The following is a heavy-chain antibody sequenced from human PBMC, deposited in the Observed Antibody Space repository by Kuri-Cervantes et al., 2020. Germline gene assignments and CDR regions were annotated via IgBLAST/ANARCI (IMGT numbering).Heavy chain of an antibody. J-gene: IGHJ4*02. D-gene: IGHD4-17*01. V-gene: IGHV4-61*08. Sequence: SETLSLTCTVSGGSISSGGYYWSWIRQHPGKGLEWIGNIYYSGSTNYKSSLKSRVTISVDTSKNQFSLKLSSVTAADTAVYYCARTSHGDPFDHWGQGTLVTVSS. CDR1: GGSISSGGYY. CDR3: ARTSHGDPFDH. CDR2: IYYSGST.